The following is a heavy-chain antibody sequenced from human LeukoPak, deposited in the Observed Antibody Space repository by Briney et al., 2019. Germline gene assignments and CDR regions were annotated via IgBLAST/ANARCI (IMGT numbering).Heavy chain of an antibody. J-gene: IGHJ3*02. D-gene: IGHD4-17*01. CDR3: ARDLVTVTKGFDI. V-gene: IGHV4-59*11. CDR2: ISYIGTT. CDR1: GDSFSSHY. Sequence: PSETLSLTCAVSGDSFSSHYWTWIRQAPGRGLEWIGYISYIGTTNYNPSLKSRVAISIDTSKNQFSLKLTSVTTADTAVYYCARDLVTVTKGFDIWGLGTMVSVSS.